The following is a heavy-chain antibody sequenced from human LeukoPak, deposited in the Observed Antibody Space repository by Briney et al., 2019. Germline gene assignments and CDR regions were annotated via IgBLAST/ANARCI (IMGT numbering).Heavy chain of an antibody. CDR1: GGTFSSYA. CDR2: INPSGGST. D-gene: IGHD4-17*01. J-gene: IGHJ4*02. V-gene: IGHV1-46*01. CDR3: ARDLGMDAYGQDY. Sequence: GSSVKVSCTASGGTFSSYAISWVRQAPGQGLEWMGIINPSGGSTSYAQKFQGRVTMTRDTSTSTVYMELSSLRSEDTAVYYCARDLGMDAYGQDYWGQGTLVTVSS.